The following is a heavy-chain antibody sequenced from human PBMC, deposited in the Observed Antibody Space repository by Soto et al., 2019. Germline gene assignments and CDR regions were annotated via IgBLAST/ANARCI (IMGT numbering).Heavy chain of an antibody. J-gene: IGHJ6*02. V-gene: IGHV4-39*01. CDR2: IYSSENT. CDR3: AMVDVYVTPSPQDV. CDR1: GGSVSSNSYS. D-gene: IGHD3-16*01. Sequence: SETLSLTCTVSGGSVSSNSYSWGWIRQSPGKGLEWIGTIYSSENTHYNPSLLSRVTISVDTSMNEFSLRLSLRSNDTAIYYCAMVDVYVTPSPQDVWGQGTTVTVSS.